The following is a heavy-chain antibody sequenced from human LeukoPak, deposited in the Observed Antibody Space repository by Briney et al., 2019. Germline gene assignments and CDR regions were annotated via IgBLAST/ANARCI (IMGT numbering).Heavy chain of an antibody. CDR3: ARAVYWEGAFDI. CDR1: GYTFTGYY. V-gene: IGHV1-2*02. J-gene: IGHJ3*02. Sequence: ASVNVSCRASGYTFTGYYMHWVRQAPGQGREWVGWMNSNSGGTNYAQKFQGRVHMTRDTSISTAYMELSRLRSDDTAVYYCARAVYWEGAFDIWGQGTMVTVSS. D-gene: IGHD1-26*01. CDR2: MNSNSGGT.